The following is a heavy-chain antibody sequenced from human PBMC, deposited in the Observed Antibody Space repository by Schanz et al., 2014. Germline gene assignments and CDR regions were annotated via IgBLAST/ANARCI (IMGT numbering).Heavy chain of an antibody. J-gene: IGHJ4*02. V-gene: IGHV1-18*01. CDR3: ARDGEAAAGCDY. CDR1: GYTFTSYD. CDR2: ISAYNGHT. Sequence: QVQLVQSGAEVKKPGASVKVSCKASGYTFTSYDINWVRQAPGQGLEWMGWISAYNGHTTYAQKFQGRFTMTRDTSTTTVYMELSSLRSDDTAMYYCARDGEAAAGCDYWGQGTLVTVSS. D-gene: IGHD6-13*01.